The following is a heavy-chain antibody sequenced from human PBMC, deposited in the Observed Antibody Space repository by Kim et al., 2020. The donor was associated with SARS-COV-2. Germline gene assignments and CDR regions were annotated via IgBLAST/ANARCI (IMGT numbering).Heavy chain of an antibody. V-gene: IGHV3-11*01. CDR3: ARDLFDQAADY. J-gene: IGHJ4*02. Sequence: AASLKGRFTIPQDNAKNSLYLQMNALRAEATDVYYCARDLFDQAADYWGQGTLVTVSS. D-gene: IGHD3-9*01.